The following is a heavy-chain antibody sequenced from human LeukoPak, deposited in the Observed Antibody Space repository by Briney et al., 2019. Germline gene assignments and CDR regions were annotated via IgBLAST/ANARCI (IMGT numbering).Heavy chain of an antibody. CDR2: IYYSGST. D-gene: IGHD1-26*01. V-gene: IGHV4-39*07. J-gene: IGHJ4*02. Sequence: SETLSLTCTVSGGSISSSSYYWGWIRQPPGKGLEWIGSIYYSGSTYYNPSLKSRVTISVDTSKNQFSLKLSSVTAADTAVYYCARGRIVQGRLYYFDYWGQGTLVTVSS. CDR3: ARGRIVQGRLYYFDY. CDR1: GGSISSSSYY.